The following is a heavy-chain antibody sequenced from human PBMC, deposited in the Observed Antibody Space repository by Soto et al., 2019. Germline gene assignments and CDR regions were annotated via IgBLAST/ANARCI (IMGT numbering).Heavy chain of an antibody. Sequence: PGGSLRLSCAASGFTFSSYAMHWFRQAPGKGLEWVAVISYDGSNKYYADSVKGRFTISRDNSKNTLYLQMNSLRAEDTAVYYCARSILRSAIFGVVIMVPSPMDVWGQRTTVTVSS. D-gene: IGHD3-3*01. CDR3: ARSILRSAIFGVVIMVPSPMDV. CDR1: GFTFSSYA. CDR2: ISYDGSNK. J-gene: IGHJ6*02. V-gene: IGHV3-30-3*01.